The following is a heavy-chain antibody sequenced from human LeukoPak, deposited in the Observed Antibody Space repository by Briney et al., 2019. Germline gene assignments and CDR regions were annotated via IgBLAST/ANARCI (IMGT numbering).Heavy chain of an antibody. D-gene: IGHD2-8*01. Sequence: AGGSLRLSCAVSGFTFSSYAMNWVRQAPGKGLEWVSGFNGSGAGTYYADSVKGRFTISRDNSKNTLYLQMNSLRAEDTAVYYCAKMVREFYTISYYFDYWGQGTLVTVSS. J-gene: IGHJ4*02. CDR3: AKMVREFYTISYYFDY. CDR2: FNGSGAGT. V-gene: IGHV3-23*01. CDR1: GFTFSSYA.